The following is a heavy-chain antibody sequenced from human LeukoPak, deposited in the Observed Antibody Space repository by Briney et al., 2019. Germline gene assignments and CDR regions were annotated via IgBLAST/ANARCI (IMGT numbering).Heavy chain of an antibody. CDR1: GGTFSSYA. J-gene: IGHJ4*02. Sequence: SVKVSCKASGGTFSSYAISWVRQAPGQGLEWMGGIIPIFGTANNAQKFQGRVTITADESTSTAYLELSSLRSEDTAVYYCASGYSPFFVDYWGQGTLVTVSS. CDR3: ASGYSPFFVDY. V-gene: IGHV1-69*01. D-gene: IGHD3-22*01. CDR2: IIPIFGTA.